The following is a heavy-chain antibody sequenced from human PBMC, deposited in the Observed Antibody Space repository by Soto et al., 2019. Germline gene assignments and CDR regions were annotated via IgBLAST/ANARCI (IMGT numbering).Heavy chain of an antibody. V-gene: IGHV1-69*01. CDR1: GGTFNSFG. D-gene: IGHD7-27*01. CDR2: IIPVFGTT. CDR3: AIEVWGRGGYYLDS. J-gene: IGHJ4*02. Sequence: QVHVVQSGAEVKKPGSSVKVTCKAFGGTFNSFGINWVRQAPGQGLEWMGGIIPVFGTTKYAQKFRDRVTLVADGSTRTSYMELRSLTSDDTAVYYCAIEVWGRGGYYLDSWGQGTLVKVSS.